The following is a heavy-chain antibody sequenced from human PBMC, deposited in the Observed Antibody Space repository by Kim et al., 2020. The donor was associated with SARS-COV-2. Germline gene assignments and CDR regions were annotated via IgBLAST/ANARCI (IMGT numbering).Heavy chain of an antibody. V-gene: IGHV1-3*01. Sequence: ASVKVSCKASGYTFSNYALQWVRQAPGQSLEWMGWISGLNGQTKYSQKFQGRVTITSDTDASTAFMGVSSLRSEDTAVYYCARDLFHSGFDYWGQGTLVTVSS. CDR3: ARDLFHSGFDY. D-gene: IGHD3-10*01. J-gene: IGHJ4*02. CDR1: GYTFSNYA. CDR2: ISGLNGQT.